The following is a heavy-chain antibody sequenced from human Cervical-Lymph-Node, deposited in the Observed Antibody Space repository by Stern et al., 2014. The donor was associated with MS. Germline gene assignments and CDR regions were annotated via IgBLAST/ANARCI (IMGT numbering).Heavy chain of an antibody. CDR1: GFTFTIYT. CDR2: ISYDGYNQ. V-gene: IGHV3-30*04. Sequence: VQLVESGGGVVKPGRSLTLSCAASGFTFTIYTLPWVRQAPGQGLEWVAMISYDGYNQYYAQSVKGRFNFSKDQSKKKLSLQLNSRKTRASAVYVYAKGMMPSNYNYHALDVWGQGTTVTVSS. CDR3: AKGMMPSNYNYHALDV. D-gene: IGHD2-2*01. J-gene: IGHJ6*02.